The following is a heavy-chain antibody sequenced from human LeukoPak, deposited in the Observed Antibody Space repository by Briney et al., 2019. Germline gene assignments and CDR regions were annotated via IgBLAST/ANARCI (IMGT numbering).Heavy chain of an antibody. Sequence: GGSLRLSCAASGFTFSSYCMHWVRQAPGKGREWVAFIRYDGSNQYYADSVKGRFTIYRDNSKNTLYLQMNSLRAEDTAVYYCAKEPITIFGVVTPSAYFDYWGQGTLVTVSS. CDR2: IRYDGSNQ. CDR1: GFTFSSYC. V-gene: IGHV3-30*02. D-gene: IGHD3-3*01. J-gene: IGHJ4*02. CDR3: AKEPITIFGVVTPSAYFDY.